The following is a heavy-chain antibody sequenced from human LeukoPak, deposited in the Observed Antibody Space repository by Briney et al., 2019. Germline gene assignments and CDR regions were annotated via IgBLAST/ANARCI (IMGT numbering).Heavy chain of an antibody. J-gene: IGHJ4*02. CDR2: ISYDGSNK. CDR3: AREIYSYGYGVFDY. Sequence: GGSLRLSCAASGFTFSRYGMHWVREAPGKGLEWVAVISYDGSNKYYADSVKGRFTISRDNSKNTLYLQMNSLRAEDTAVYYCAREIYSYGYGVFDYWGQGTLVTVSS. V-gene: IGHV3-30*03. CDR1: GFTFSRYG. D-gene: IGHD5-18*01.